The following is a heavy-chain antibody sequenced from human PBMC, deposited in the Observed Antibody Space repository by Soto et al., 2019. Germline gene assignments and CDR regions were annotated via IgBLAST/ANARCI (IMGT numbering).Heavy chain of an antibody. J-gene: IGHJ3*02. D-gene: IGHD3-3*01. Sequence: SVKVSCKASGFTFTSSAVQWVRQARGQRLEWIGWIVVGSGNTNYAQKFQERVTITRDMSTSTAYMELSSLRSEDTAVYYCAADSLVLRFLEWSPGPDAFDIWGQGTMVTVSS. CDR2: IVVGSGNT. CDR1: GFTFTSSA. CDR3: AADSLVLRFLEWSPGPDAFDI. V-gene: IGHV1-58*01.